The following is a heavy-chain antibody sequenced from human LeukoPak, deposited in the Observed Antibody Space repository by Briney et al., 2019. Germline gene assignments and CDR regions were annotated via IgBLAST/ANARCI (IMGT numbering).Heavy chain of an antibody. J-gene: IGHJ6*03. CDR3: ARDGSSGYYYMDV. Sequence: SETLSLTCSVYGGSFSNYYWSWIRQPPGKGLEWIGEINHSGNTNYNPSLKSRVTISVDTSKNQLSLKLSSVTAADTAVYYCARDGSSGYYYMDVWGKGTTVTVSS. D-gene: IGHD6-25*01. CDR2: INHSGNT. V-gene: IGHV4-34*01. CDR1: GGSFSNYY.